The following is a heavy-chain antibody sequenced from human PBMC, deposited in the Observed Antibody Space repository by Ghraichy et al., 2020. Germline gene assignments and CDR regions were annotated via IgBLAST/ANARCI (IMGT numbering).Heavy chain of an antibody. CDR1: GGSFSGYY. D-gene: IGHD3-22*01. J-gene: IGHJ4*02. V-gene: IGHV4-34*01. Sequence: SETLSLTCAVYGGSFSGYYWSWIRQPPGKGLEWIGEINHSGSTNYNPSLKSRVTISVDTSKNQFSLKLSSVTAADTAVYYCAKSSGHRGFDYWGQGTLVTVSS. CDR3: AKSSGHRGFDY. CDR2: INHSGST.